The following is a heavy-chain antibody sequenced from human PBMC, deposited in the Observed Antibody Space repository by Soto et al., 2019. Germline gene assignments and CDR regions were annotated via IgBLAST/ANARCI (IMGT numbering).Heavy chain of an antibody. Sequence: GGSLRLSCAASGFTFSSYIMNWVRQAPGKGLEWVSYISSSGSTIYYADSVKGRFTISRDNAKNTLYLQMNSLRAEDTAVYYCARLGYSSGWYFYWGQGTLVTVSS. CDR1: GFTFSSYI. J-gene: IGHJ4*02. CDR2: ISSSGSTI. D-gene: IGHD6-19*01. V-gene: IGHV3-48*04. CDR3: ARLGYSSGWYFY.